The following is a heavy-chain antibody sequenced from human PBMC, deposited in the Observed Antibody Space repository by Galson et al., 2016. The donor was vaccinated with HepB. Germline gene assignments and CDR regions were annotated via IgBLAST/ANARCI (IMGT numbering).Heavy chain of an antibody. CDR2: IYHAGTT. D-gene: IGHD3-10*01. V-gene: IGHV4-31*03. CDR1: GGSIRSDGYF. J-gene: IGHJ4*02. CDR3: ARGSVQFRGSDY. Sequence: TLSLTCTVSGGSIRSDGYFWSWIRQHPGKGLEWIGYIYHAGTTYYNPSLKSRVTISVDRSNNQFSLEVNSVTAADTAVYYCARGSVQFRGSDYWGRGTLVIVSS.